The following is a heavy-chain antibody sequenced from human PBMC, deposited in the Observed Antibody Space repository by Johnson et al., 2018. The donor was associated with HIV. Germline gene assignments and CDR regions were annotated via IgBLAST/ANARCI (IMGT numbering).Heavy chain of an antibody. CDR1: GFTVSNYG. CDR3: AKSDSAYDAFDI. V-gene: IGHV3-30*02. Sequence: QVQLVESGGGLVQPGGSLRLSCAASGFTVSNYGMHWVRQAPGKGLEWVTFIRYDATNKYYADSVKGRFSISRDNSKNTLYLQMNSLRAEDTAVYYCAKSDSAYDAFDIWGQGTMVTVSS. D-gene: IGHD3-22*01. J-gene: IGHJ3*02. CDR2: IRYDATNK.